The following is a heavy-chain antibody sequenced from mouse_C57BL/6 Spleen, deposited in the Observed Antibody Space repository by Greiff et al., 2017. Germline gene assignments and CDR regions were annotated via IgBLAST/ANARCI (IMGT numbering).Heavy chain of an antibody. CDR2: IRSKSNNYAT. CDR1: GFSFNTYA. Sequence: EVQGVESGGGLVQPKGSLKLSCAASGFSFNTYAMNWVRQAPGKGLEWVARIRSKSNNYATYYADSVKDRFTISRDDSESMLYLQMNNLKTEDTAMYYCVRHTTTVPFDYWGQGTTLTVSS. CDR3: VRHTTTVPFDY. V-gene: IGHV10-1*01. J-gene: IGHJ2*01. D-gene: IGHD1-1*01.